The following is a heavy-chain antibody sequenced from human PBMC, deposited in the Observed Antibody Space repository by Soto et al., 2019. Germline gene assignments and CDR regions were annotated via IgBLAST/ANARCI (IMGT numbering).Heavy chain of an antibody. V-gene: IGHV4-31*03. CDR2: IFHSGNT. CDR1: GGSISSGSYY. Sequence: PSETLSLTCTVSGGSISSGSYYWSWIRQHPGKGLEWIGYIFHSGNTYYNPSLKSRVSISVDTSKNQFSLKLTSVTAADTAVYYCASLDSGSYFYSDYWGQGTLVTVSS. CDR3: ASLDSGSYFYSDY. J-gene: IGHJ4*02. D-gene: IGHD1-26*01.